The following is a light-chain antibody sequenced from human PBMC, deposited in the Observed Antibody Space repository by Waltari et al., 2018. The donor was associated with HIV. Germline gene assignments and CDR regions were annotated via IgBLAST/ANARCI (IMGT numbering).Light chain of an antibody. J-gene: IGKJ1*01. V-gene: IGKV3-20*01. CDR2: GAS. CDR1: QSVSSNF. Sequence: EYVLTQSPGTLSLSPGERATLSCRASQSVSSNFLAWYQQKVGQSPRLLIYGASTRATGIPYRFSGSGSGTDFILTISSLEPEDFAVYYCHQYGRSPTAFGQGTKVEIK. CDR3: HQYGRSPTA.